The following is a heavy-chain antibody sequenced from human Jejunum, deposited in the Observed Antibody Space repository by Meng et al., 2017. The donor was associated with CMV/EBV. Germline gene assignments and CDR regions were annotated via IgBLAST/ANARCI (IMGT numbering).Heavy chain of an antibody. D-gene: IGHD3-3*01. J-gene: IGHJ4*02. CDR3: ARDFFLLKFDDSVLN. V-gene: IGHV1-2*02. CDR2: INPNTGGT. CDR1: GDTFTGKY. Sequence: SGDTFTGKYIHWVRQAPGQGLDWMGWINPNTGGTNYAQNFQGRVTMTRDTSITTAYMELKRLRSDDTAVYYCARDFFLLKFDDSVLNWGQGTLVTVSS.